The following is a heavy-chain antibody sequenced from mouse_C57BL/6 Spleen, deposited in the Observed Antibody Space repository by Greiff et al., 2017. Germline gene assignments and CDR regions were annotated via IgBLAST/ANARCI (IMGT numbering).Heavy chain of an antibody. CDR1: GYTFTSYW. D-gene: IGHD2-4*01. CDR2: INPSSGYT. CDR3: AGSRDYDGGLAY. J-gene: IGHJ3*01. Sequence: VQLQQSGAELAKPGASVKLSCKASGYTFTSYWMPWVKQRPGQGLEWIGYINPSSGYTKYNQKFKDKATLTADKSSSTAYMQLSSLTSEDSAVYYCAGSRDYDGGLAYWGQGTLVTVSA. V-gene: IGHV1-7*01.